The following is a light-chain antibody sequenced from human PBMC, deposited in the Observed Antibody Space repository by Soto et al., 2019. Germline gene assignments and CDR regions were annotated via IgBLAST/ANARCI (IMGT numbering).Light chain of an antibody. V-gene: IGLV2-11*01. CDR2: DVT. J-gene: IGLJ2*01. CDR1: SSDVGDYNY. Sequence: QSVLTQPRSVSGSPGQSVTISCTGTSSDVGDYNYVSWYQQRPGRAPKLMIYDVTQRPSGVPDRFSGSKSGNTASLTISGLQAEYEADYYCCSYAGTYTYVVFGGGTKLAVL. CDR3: CSYAGTYTYVV.